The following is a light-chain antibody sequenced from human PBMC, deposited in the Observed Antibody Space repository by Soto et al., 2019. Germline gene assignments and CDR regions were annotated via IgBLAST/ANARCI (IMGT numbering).Light chain of an antibody. CDR3: QQRSNS. CDR2: DAS. Sequence: EIVLTQSPATLSLSPGERATLSCRASQSVSTYLAWYQQKPGQAPRLLIYDASNRAGGIPARYSGSGSGTDCTLTISSLEPEDFAVYFCQQRSNSFGPGTKVDI. CDR1: QSVSTY. V-gene: IGKV3-11*01. J-gene: IGKJ3*01.